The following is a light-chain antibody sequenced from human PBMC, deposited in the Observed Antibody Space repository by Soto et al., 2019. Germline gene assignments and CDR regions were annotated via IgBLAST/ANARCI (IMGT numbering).Light chain of an antibody. CDR3: QQYCSSRFS. CDR2: GAS. CDR1: QSISSSY. V-gene: IGKV3-20*01. J-gene: IGKJ3*01. Sequence: EIVLTQSPGTLSLSPGERATLSCRASQSISSSYLAWYQQKPGQAPRLLVYGASSRATGIPDRFSGSGSGTDFTLTISRLEPVDVAVYYCQQYCSSRFSFGPGTKVDIK.